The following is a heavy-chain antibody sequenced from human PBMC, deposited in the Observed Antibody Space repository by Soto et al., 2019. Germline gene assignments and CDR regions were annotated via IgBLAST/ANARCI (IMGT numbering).Heavy chain of an antibody. CDR2: FDPEDGET. CDR3: ARGTGLGYCSGGSCYSDYYYGMDV. D-gene: IGHD2-15*01. Sequence: GASVKVSCKVSGYTLTELSMHWVRQAPGKGLEWMGGFDPEDGETIYAQKFQGRVTMTEDTSTDTAYMELSSLRSEDTAVYYCARGTGLGYCSGGSCYSDYYYGMDVWGQGTTVTVSS. J-gene: IGHJ6*02. CDR1: GYTLTELS. V-gene: IGHV1-24*01.